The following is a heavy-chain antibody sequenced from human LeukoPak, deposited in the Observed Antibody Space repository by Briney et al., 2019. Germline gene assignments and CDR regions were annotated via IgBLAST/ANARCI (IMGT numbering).Heavy chain of an antibody. J-gene: IGHJ3*02. D-gene: IGHD5-12*01. CDR2: ISFIGIT. CDR3: ARDLVAVAKGFDI. V-gene: IGHV4-59*11. CDR1: ADSFSSHY. Sequence: SETLSPTCAVSADSFSSHYATWIRQPPGKGLEWIGYISFIGITNYKPSLKGRVTISIDKSKNQVSLKLSSVTAADTAVYYCARDLVAVAKGFDIWGQGTMVSVSS.